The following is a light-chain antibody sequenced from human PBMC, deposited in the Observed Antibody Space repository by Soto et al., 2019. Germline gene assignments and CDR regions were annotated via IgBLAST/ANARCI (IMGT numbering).Light chain of an antibody. J-gene: IGLJ2*01. CDR3: CSYAGSSTFVV. Sequence: QSALTQPASVSGSPGQSITISCTGTSSDVGSYNLVSWYQQHPGKAPKLMIYEGSKRPSGVSNRFSGSKSGNTASLTISGLPATDVAVYYPCSYAGSSTFVVFGGGTKLTVL. V-gene: IGLV2-23*03. CDR1: SSDVGSYNL. CDR2: EGS.